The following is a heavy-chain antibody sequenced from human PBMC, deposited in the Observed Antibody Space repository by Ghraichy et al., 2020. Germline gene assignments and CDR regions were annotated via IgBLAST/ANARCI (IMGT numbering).Heavy chain of an antibody. D-gene: IGHD5-18*01. CDR1: GFTFSSYS. V-gene: IGHV3-48*02. CDR2: ISSSSSTI. Sequence: GGSLRLSCAASGFTFSSYSMNWVRQAPGKGLEWVSYISSSSSTIYYADSVKGRFTISRDNAKNSLYLQMNSLRDEDTAVYYCARTQGYSYGYPFDYWGQGTLVTVSS. CDR3: ARTQGYSYGYPFDY. J-gene: IGHJ4*02.